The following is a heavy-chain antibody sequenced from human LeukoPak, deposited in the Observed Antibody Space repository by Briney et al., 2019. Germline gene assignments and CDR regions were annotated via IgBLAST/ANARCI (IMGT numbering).Heavy chain of an antibody. V-gene: IGHV3-7*01. D-gene: IGHD1-1*01. Sequence: GGSLRLSCAVSGFTFSTFWMTWVRQAPGKGLEWVSNIKRDGSETYYVASVRGRFTISRDNAKSSLYLQMNSLRAEDTAVYFCARERETYNDYWGQGTLVTVSS. CDR2: IKRDGSET. J-gene: IGHJ4*02. CDR3: ARERETYNDY. CDR1: GFTFSTFW.